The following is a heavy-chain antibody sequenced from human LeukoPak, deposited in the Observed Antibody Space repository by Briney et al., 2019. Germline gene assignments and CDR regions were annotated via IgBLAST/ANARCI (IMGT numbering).Heavy chain of an antibody. D-gene: IGHD3-9*01. J-gene: IGHJ5*02. Sequence: PGGSLRLSCAASGFTFSSYSMNWVRQAPGKGLEWVSYISSSSSTIYYADSVKCRFTISRDNAKNSMYLHMNSLRAEDTAVYYCARASRYFDGLSTAPEYNGFDPWGQGTLVAVSS. CDR3: ARASRYFDGLSTAPEYNGFDP. CDR2: ISSSSSTI. V-gene: IGHV3-48*01. CDR1: GFTFSSYS.